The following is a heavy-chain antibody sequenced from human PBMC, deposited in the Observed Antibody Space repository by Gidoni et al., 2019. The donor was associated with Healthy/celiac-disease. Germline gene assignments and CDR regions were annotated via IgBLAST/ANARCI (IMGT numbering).Heavy chain of an antibody. CDR1: GGSVSSGSYY. CDR2: IYYSGST. D-gene: IGHD3-22*01. Sequence: QVQLQESGPGLVKPSETLSLTCTVSGGSVSSGSYYWSWIRQPPGKGLEWIGYIYYSGSTNYNPSLKSRVTISVDTSKNQFSLKLSSVTAADTAVYYCARVGYYYDSSGYSYAFDIWGQGTMVTVSS. V-gene: IGHV4-61*01. CDR3: ARVGYYYDSSGYSYAFDI. J-gene: IGHJ3*02.